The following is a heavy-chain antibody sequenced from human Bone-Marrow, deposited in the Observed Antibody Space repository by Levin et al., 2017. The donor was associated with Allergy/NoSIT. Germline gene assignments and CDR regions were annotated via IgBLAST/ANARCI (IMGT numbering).Heavy chain of an antibody. J-gene: IGHJ4*02. CDR3: TRGTYAGEY. V-gene: IGHV3-74*03. Sequence: SCAASGFTFSNYWMHWVRQAPGKGLVWVSRIKSDGSTTAYADSVRGRFTISRDNAKNTLFLQMNSLRVEDTAVYYCTRGTYAGEYWGQGTLVTVSS. CDR2: IKSDGSTT. CDR1: GFTFSNYW. D-gene: IGHD3-10*01.